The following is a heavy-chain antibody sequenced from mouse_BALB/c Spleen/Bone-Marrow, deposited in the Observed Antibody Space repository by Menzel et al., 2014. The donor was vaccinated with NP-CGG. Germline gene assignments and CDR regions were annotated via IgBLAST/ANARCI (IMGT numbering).Heavy chain of an antibody. CDR2: ISYGANT. CDR1: GYSITSDYA. CDR3: TRGTTAGFAY. V-gene: IGHV3-2*02. D-gene: IGHD1-2*01. J-gene: IGHJ3*01. Sequence: EVQLVESGPGLVKPSQSLSLTCTVTGYSITSDYAWNWIRQFPGNKLEWMGYISYGANTNYNPSLKSRISITRDTSKNQFFLQLNSVTAEDTATYYCTRGTTAGFAYWGLGTLVTVSA.